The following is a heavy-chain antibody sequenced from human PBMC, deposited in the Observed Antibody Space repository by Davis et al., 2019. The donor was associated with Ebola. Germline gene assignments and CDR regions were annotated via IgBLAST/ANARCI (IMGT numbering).Heavy chain of an antibody. V-gene: IGHV3-23*01. CDR1: GFTFSRYA. J-gene: IGHJ4*02. CDR3: VRLVRQVVTTEKH. CDR2: ISGSGGST. D-gene: IGHD2-2*01. Sequence: LSLTCAASGFTFSRYAMSWVRQAPGKGLEWVSAISGSGGSTYYADSVKGRFTLSRDNSKNTLYLQMNSLRAEDTAVYYCVRLVRQVVTTEKHWGQGTLVTVSS.